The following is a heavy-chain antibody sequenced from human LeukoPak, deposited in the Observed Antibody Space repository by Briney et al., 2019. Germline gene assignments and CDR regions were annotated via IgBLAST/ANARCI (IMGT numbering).Heavy chain of an antibody. V-gene: IGHV1-18*01. CDR2: ISAYNGNT. D-gene: IGHD5-24*01. Sequence: ASVKVSCKASGYTFTSYGISWVRQAPGQGLEWMGWISAYNGNTNYAQKLQGRVTMTTDTSTSTAYMELRSLRSDDTAVYYCARDDDGSPLHAFDIWGQGTMVTVSS. CDR1: GYTFTSYG. CDR3: ARDDDGSPLHAFDI. J-gene: IGHJ3*02.